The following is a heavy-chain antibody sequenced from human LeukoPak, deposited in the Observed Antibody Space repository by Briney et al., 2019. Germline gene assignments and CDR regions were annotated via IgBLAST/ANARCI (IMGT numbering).Heavy chain of an antibody. V-gene: IGHV4-61*02. CDR3: ARELAGYGKLDY. D-gene: IGHD5-12*01. CDR1: GGSISSGSNF. CDR2: IYTSGST. Sequence: SETLSLTCTVSGGSISSGSNFWSWIRQPAGKGLEWIGRIYTSGSTNYNPSLKSRVTISPDTSKNQFSLKLSSVTAADTAVYYCARELAGYGKLDYWGQGILVTVSS. J-gene: IGHJ4*02.